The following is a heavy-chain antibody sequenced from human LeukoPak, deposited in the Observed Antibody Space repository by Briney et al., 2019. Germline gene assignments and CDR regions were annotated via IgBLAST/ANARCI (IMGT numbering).Heavy chain of an antibody. CDR2: INHSGST. CDR1: GVSFSGYY. CDR3: ARVGARSLGIYESFPYYYYGMDV. V-gene: IGHV4-34*01. D-gene: IGHD5/OR15-5a*01. J-gene: IGHJ6*02. Sequence: PSETLSLTCAVYGVSFSGYYWSWIRQPPGKGLEWIGEINHSGSTNYNPSPKSRVTISVDTSKNQFSLKLSSVTAADTAVYYCARVGARSLGIYESFPYYYYGMDVWGQGTTVTVSS.